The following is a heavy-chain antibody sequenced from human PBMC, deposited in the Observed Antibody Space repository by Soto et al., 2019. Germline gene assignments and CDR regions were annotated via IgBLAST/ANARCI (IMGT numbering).Heavy chain of an antibody. V-gene: IGHV3-74*03. CDR1: GFTFSGHW. J-gene: IGHJ3*02. CDR2: LNTDGGSS. CDR3: AREAGDCSRTSCYRRAFDT. D-gene: IGHD2-2*01. Sequence: EVQLVESGGDLVQPGGSLRLSCAASGFTFSGHWMHWVRQVPGKGLEWVSRLNTDGGSSAYADSVKGRFTISRDNAKNTLYLQMKGLRAEDTAVYYCAREAGDCSRTSCYRRAFDTWGQGTTVTVSS.